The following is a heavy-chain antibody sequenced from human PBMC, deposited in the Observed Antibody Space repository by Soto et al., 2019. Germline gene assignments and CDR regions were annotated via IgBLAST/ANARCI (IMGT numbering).Heavy chain of an antibody. D-gene: IGHD3-10*01. Sequence: QVQLVESGGGVVQPGRSVRLSCAASGFTFSSYAMHWVRQAPGKGLGWVAVISYDGSNKNYADSVKGRFTISRDNSKNALYLQMNSLRAEDTAVYYCASSHGVLEGLVYWGQGTLVTVSS. CDR3: ASSHGVLEGLVY. CDR2: ISYDGSNK. CDR1: GFTFSSYA. J-gene: IGHJ4*02. V-gene: IGHV3-30-3*01.